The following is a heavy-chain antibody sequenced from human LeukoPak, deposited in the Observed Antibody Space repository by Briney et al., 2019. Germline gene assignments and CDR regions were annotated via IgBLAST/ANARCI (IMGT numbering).Heavy chain of an antibody. V-gene: IGHV1-46*01. CDR1: GYTFTRYY. J-gene: IGHJ3*02. CDR3: AGEDMTTVTSVAFDI. D-gene: IGHD4-17*01. Sequence: GASVKVSCKASGYTFTRYYMHWVRQAPGQGLEWMGIINPSGGSTSYAQKFQGRVTMTRDMSTSTVYMELSSLRSEDTAVYYCAGEDMTTVTSVAFDIWGQGTMVTVSS. CDR2: INPSGGST.